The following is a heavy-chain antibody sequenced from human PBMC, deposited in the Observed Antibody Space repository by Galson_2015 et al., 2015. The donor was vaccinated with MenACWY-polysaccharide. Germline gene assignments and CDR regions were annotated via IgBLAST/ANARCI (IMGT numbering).Heavy chain of an antibody. CDR2: LFSSGDT. V-gene: IGHV4-59*01. CDR3: ARDMSFGENDYYYYGMDV. CDR1: GGSISSFD. J-gene: IGHJ6*02. D-gene: IGHD3/OR15-3a*01. Sequence: ETLSLTCAVSGGSISSFDWRWIRQPPGKGLEWIGDLFSSGDTTYNPSLRSRAKISIDKSKNHFSLTLTAVTAADTAVYYCARDMSFGENDYYYYGMDVWGQGTTVSVSS.